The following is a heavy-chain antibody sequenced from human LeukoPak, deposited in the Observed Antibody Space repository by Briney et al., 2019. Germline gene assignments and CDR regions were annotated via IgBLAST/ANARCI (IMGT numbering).Heavy chain of an antibody. Sequence: ASVKVSCKASGYTFTGYYMHWVRQAPGQGLEWMGWINPNSGGTNYAQKFQARVTMTRDTSISTAYMELSRLRSDDTAVYYCARADCSSTSCYLLDYWGQGTLVTVSS. CDR2: INPNSGGT. V-gene: IGHV1-2*02. CDR1: GYTFTGYY. CDR3: ARADCSSTSCYLLDY. J-gene: IGHJ4*02. D-gene: IGHD2-2*01.